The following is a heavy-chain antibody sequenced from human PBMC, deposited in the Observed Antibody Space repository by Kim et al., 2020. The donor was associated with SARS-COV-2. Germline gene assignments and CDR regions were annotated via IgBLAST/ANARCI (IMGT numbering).Heavy chain of an antibody. Sequence: GGSLRLSCAASGFTFSSYSMNWVRQAPGKGLEWVSSISSSSSYIYYADSVKGRFTISRDNAKNSLYLQMNSLRAEDTAVYYCARDVSMVRGFFDIWGQGTMVTVSS. D-gene: IGHD3-10*01. V-gene: IGHV3-21*01. CDR1: GFTFSSYS. J-gene: IGHJ3*02. CDR2: ISSSSSYI. CDR3: ARDVSMVRGFFDI.